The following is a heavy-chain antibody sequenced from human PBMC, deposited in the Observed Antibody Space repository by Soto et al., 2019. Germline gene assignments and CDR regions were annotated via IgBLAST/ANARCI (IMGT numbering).Heavy chain of an antibody. CDR2: ISAYNGNT. V-gene: IGHV1-18*01. D-gene: IGHD6-25*01. CDR3: ARQRTSYYFDY. CDR1: GYTFTSYG. Sequence: ASVTVSCKASGYTFTSYGIIWVRQAPGQGLEWMGWISAYNGNTNYAQKLQGRVTMTTDTSTSTAYVELRSLRSDDTAVYYCARQRTSYYFDYWGQGTLVTVSS. J-gene: IGHJ4*02.